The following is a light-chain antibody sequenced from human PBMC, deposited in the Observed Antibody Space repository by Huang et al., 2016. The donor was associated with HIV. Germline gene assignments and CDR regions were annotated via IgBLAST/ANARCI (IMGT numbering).Light chain of an antibody. Sequence: DIVMTQSPLSLPVTPGEPASISCKSSQSLLNSNGYNYLDWYLQKPGQSPQLLISLGSKRASGVPDRCSGSGSGTDFTLKISRVEAEDVGVYYCMQALETPITFGQGTRLEIK. CDR1: QSLLNSNGYNY. J-gene: IGKJ5*01. V-gene: IGKV2-28*01. CDR3: MQALETPIT. CDR2: LGS.